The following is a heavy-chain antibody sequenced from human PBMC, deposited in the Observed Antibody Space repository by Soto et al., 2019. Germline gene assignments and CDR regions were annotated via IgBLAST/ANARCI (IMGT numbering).Heavy chain of an antibody. V-gene: IGHV3-33*01. CDR2: IWYDGSNK. J-gene: IGHJ3*02. Sequence: QVQLVESGGGVVQPGRSLRLSCAASGFTFSSYGMHWVRQAPGKGLEWVAVIWYDGSNKYYADSVKGRFTISRDNSKNTLYLHMNSLRAEDTAVYYCARGLADDAFDIWGQGTMVTVSS. CDR1: GFTFSSYG. CDR3: ARGLADDAFDI.